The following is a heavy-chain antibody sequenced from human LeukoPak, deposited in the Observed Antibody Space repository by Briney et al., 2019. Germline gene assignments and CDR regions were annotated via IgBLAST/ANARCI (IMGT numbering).Heavy chain of an antibody. V-gene: IGHV4-4*07. D-gene: IGHD6-13*01. CDR2: IYTSGST. J-gene: IGHJ4*02. Sequence: SETLSLTCTVSGGSISSYYWSWIRQPAGKGLEWIGRIYTSGSTNYNPSLKSRVTMSVDTSKNQFSLKLSSVTAPDTAVYYCARDSASSSWYYFDYWGQGTLVTVSS. CDR1: GGSISSYY. CDR3: ARDSASSSWYYFDY.